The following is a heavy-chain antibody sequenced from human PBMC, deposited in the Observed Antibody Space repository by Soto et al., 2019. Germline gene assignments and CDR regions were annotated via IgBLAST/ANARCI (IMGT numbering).Heavy chain of an antibody. D-gene: IGHD4-17*01. CDR1: GFSFSTYA. CDR2: IWYDGSNK. J-gene: IGHJ4*02. Sequence: PGGSLRLSCAASGFSFSTYAMHWVRQAPGKGLEWVAVIWYDGSNKYYADSVKGRFTISRDNSKNTLYLQMNNLRAEDTAVYYCAIGDYLIHAWGQGTLVTVSS. V-gene: IGHV3-33*01. CDR3: AIGDYLIHA.